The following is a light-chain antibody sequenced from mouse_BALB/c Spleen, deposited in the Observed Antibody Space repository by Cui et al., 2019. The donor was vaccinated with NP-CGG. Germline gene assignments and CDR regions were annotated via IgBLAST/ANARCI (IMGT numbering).Light chain of an antibody. CDR1: TGAVTTSNY. Sequence: QAVVTQESALTTSPGETVTLTCRSSTGAVTTSNYANWVQEKPDHLFTGLIGGTKNRTPGVPARFSGSLIGDKAVLTITGEQTEDEAIYFCALWYSNHWVFGGGTKLTVL. CDR3: ALWYSNHWV. V-gene: IGLV1*01. CDR2: GTK. J-gene: IGLJ1*01.